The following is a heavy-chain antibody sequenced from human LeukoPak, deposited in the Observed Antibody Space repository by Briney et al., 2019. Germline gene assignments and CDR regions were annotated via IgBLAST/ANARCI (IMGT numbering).Heavy chain of an antibody. CDR1: GYTFTSYG. Sequence: ASVKVSCKASGYTFTSYGISWVRQAPGQGLEWMGWISAYNGNTNYAQKLQGRVTMTTDTSTSTAYMELRSLRSDDTAVYYCARVARDYYDSSGPSFFDYWGQGTLVTVSS. V-gene: IGHV1-18*01. J-gene: IGHJ4*02. D-gene: IGHD3-22*01. CDR2: ISAYNGNT. CDR3: ARVARDYYDSSGPSFFDY.